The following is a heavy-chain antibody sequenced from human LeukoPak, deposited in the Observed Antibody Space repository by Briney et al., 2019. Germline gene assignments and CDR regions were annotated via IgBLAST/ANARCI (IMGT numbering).Heavy chain of an antibody. CDR3: AKGGPMVSYYGMDV. CDR1: GFTFSSYA. Sequence: GGSLRLSCAASGFTFSSYAMSWVRQAPGKGLEWVSAISGSGGSTYYADSVKGRFTISRDNSKNTLYLQMNSLRAEDPAVYYCAKGGPMVSYYGMDVWGQGTTVTVSS. V-gene: IGHV3-23*01. J-gene: IGHJ6*02. D-gene: IGHD3-10*01. CDR2: ISGSGGST.